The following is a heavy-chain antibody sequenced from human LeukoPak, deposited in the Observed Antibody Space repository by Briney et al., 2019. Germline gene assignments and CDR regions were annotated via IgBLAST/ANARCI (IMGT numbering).Heavy chain of an antibody. J-gene: IGHJ5*02. CDR2: MNPNSGNT. CDR1: GYTFTSYG. CDR3: ARGLWQQLAGHRWFDP. D-gene: IGHD6-13*01. Sequence: GASVKVSCKASGYTFTSYGINWVRQATGQGLEWMGWMNPNSGNTGYAQKFQGRVTMTRNTSISTAYMELSSLRSEDTAVYYCARGLWQQLAGHRWFDPWGQGTLVTVFS. V-gene: IGHV1-8*02.